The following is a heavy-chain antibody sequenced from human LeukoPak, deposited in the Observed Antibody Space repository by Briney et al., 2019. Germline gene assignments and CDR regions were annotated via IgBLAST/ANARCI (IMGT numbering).Heavy chain of an antibody. D-gene: IGHD6-13*01. CDR2: IYYSGST. CDR1: GFSINSGYY. V-gene: IGHV4-38-2*02. J-gene: IGHJ5*02. Sequence: SETLSLTCTVSGFSINSGYYWGWIRPPPGKGLEWIGNIYYSGSTYYNPSLKSRVTISVDTSKNQFSLKLSSVTAADTAVYYCARALWYTSSSNWFDPWGQGTLVTVSS. CDR3: ARALWYTSSSNWFDP.